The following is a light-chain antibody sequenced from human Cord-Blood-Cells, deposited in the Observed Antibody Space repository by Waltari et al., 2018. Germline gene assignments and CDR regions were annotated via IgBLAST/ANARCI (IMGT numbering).Light chain of an antibody. CDR2: AVS. Sequence: QSALTQPRSVSGSPGQSVTISCTGTSSDVGGYNYVSWYQQHPGKAPKLMIYAVSKRRSGVPDRFSGSKSGNSASLRISGLQAEDEADYYCCSYAGSSYWVFGGGTKLTVL. CDR3: CSYAGSSYWV. CDR1: SSDVGGYNY. V-gene: IGLV2-11*01. J-gene: IGLJ3*02.